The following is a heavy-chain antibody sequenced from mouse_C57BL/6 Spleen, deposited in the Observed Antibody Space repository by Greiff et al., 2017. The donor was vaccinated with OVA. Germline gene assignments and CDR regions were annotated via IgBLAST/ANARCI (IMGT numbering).Heavy chain of an antibody. Sequence: VQLQQSEAELVKPGASVKISCKASGYAFSSYWMNWVKQRPGKGLEWIGQIYPGDGDTNYNGKFKGKATLTADKSSSTAYMQLSSLTSEDSAVYFCARSGERGYYFDYWGQGTTLTVSS. CDR3: ARSGERGYYFDY. CDR1: GYAFSSYW. V-gene: IGHV1-80*01. D-gene: IGHD3-2*02. CDR2: IYPGDGDT. J-gene: IGHJ2*01.